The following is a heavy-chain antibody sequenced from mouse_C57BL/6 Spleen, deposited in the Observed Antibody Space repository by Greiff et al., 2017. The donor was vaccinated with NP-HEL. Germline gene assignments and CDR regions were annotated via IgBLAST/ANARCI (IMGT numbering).Heavy chain of an antibody. Sequence: EVMLVESEGGLVQPGSSMKLSCTASGFTFSDYYMAWVRQVPEKGLEWVANINYDGSSTYYLDSLKSRFTMSRDNAKNILYLQMSSLKSEDTAAYYCARDDGYSWFAYWGQGTLVTVSA. CDR2: INYDGSST. D-gene: IGHD2-3*01. V-gene: IGHV5-16*01. CDR3: ARDDGYSWFAY. CDR1: GFTFSDYY. J-gene: IGHJ3*01.